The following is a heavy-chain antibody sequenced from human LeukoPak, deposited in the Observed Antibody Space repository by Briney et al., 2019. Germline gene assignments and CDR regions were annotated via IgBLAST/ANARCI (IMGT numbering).Heavy chain of an antibody. CDR3: ARSQWLVRGYFDY. Sequence: SETLSLTCTVSGGSISSSNYYWGWIRQPPGKGLEWIGSSYYSGSTYYNPSLKSRVTISVDTCKNQFSLKLSSVTAADTAMYYCARSQWLVRGYFDYWGQGTLVTVSS. CDR1: GGSISSSNYY. J-gene: IGHJ4*02. CDR2: SYYSGST. V-gene: IGHV4-39*01. D-gene: IGHD6-19*01.